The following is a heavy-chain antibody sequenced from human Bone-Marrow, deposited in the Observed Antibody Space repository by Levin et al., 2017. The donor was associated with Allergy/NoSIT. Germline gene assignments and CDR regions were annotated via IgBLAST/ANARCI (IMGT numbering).Heavy chain of an antibody. CDR1: GFTFDDYA. D-gene: IGHD3-10*01. V-gene: IGHV3-9*01. CDR3: ATVLGNYGSGSLVDYYYGMDV. J-gene: IGHJ6*02. Sequence: GGSLRLSCAASGFTFDDYAMHWVRQAPGKGLEWVSGISWNSGSIGYADSVKGRFTISRDNAKNSLYLQMNSLRAEDTALYYCATVLGNYGSGSLVDYYYGMDVWGQGTTVTVSS. CDR2: ISWNSGSI.